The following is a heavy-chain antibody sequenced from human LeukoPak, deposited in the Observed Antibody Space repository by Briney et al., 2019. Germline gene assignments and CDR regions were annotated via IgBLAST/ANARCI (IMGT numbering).Heavy chain of an antibody. CDR2: IYTSGST. CDR3: ARDYCTSTTCPNWFDP. CDR1: GGSISSYY. V-gene: IGHV4-4*07. Sequence: SETLSITCTVSGGSISSYYWSWIRQPAGKGLEWIGRIYTSGSTNYNPSLKSRVTMSVDTSKNQFSLKLSSVTAADTAVYYCARDYCTSTTCPNWFDPWGQGTLATVSS. J-gene: IGHJ5*02. D-gene: IGHD2-2*01.